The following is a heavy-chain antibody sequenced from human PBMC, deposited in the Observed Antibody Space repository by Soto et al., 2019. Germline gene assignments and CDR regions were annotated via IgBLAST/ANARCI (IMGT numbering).Heavy chain of an antibody. V-gene: IGHV4-4*02. CDR1: GGSISSSNW. J-gene: IGHJ6*02. CDR3: ARASGIVGATSLLDYYYGMDV. D-gene: IGHD1-26*01. Sequence: PSETPSLTCAFSGGSISSSNWWIWVRQPPGKGLEWIGEIYHSGSTNYNPSLKSRVTISVDKSKNQFSLKLSSVTAADTAVYYCARASGIVGATSLLDYYYGMDVWGQGTTVTVSS. CDR2: IYHSGST.